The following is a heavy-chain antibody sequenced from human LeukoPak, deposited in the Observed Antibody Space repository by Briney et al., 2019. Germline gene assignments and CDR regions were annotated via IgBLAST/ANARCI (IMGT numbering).Heavy chain of an antibody. J-gene: IGHJ4*02. D-gene: IGHD1-7*01. CDR1: GYSITSGYY. CDR3: ARVYNWNSSGLGAPRD. V-gene: IGHV4-38-2*02. CDR2: IYNTGST. Sequence: SETLSVTCRVSGYSITSGYYWGWIRQPAGKGLEWIGYIYNTGSTNYNPSLKSRVTISVDTSKNQFSLKLSSVTAADTAVYYCARVYNWNSSGLGAPRDWARGTQVTVSS.